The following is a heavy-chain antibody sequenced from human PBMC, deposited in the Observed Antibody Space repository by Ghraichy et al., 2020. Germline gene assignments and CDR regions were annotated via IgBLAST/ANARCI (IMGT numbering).Heavy chain of an antibody. CDR2: IDYSGST. V-gene: IGHV4-39*01. Sequence: SETLSLTCTVSGGSISSSSYYWGWIRQPPGKGLEWIGSIDYSGSTYFNPSLKSRVTISVDTSKNQFSLKVSSVTAADTAVFYCARHEILRSRNWFDPWGQGTLVSVSS. CDR3: ARHEILRSRNWFDP. D-gene: IGHD2/OR15-2a*01. J-gene: IGHJ5*02. CDR1: GGSISSSSYY.